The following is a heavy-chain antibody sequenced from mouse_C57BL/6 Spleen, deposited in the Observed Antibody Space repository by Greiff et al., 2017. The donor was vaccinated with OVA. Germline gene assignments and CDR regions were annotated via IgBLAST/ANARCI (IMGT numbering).Heavy chain of an antibody. D-gene: IGHD3-2*02. V-gene: IGHV1-53*01. CDR1: GYTFTSYW. J-gene: IGHJ3*01. Sequence: QVQLQQPGTELVKPGASVKLSCKASGYTFTSYWMHWVKQRPGQGLEWIGNINPSNGGTNYNEKFKGKATFTADTSSNTAYMQLSSLTTEDSAIYYCASPETAQATAFAYWGQGTLVTVSA. CDR2: INPSNGGT. CDR3: ASPETAQATAFAY.